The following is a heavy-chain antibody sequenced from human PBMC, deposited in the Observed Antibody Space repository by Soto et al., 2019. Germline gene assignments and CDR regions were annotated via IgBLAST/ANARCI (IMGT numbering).Heavy chain of an antibody. Sequence: GESLKISCKGSGYSFTSYWISWVRQMPGKGLEWMGRIDPSDSYTNYSPSFQGHVTISADKSISTAYLQWSSLRAEDTAVYYCAKRSNPFDNWGQGTLVTVSS. CDR3: AKRSNPFDN. CDR2: IDPSDSYT. J-gene: IGHJ4*02. CDR1: GYSFTSYW. V-gene: IGHV5-10-1*01.